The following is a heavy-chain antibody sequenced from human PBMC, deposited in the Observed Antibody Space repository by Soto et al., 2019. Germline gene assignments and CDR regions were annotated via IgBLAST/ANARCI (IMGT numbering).Heavy chain of an antibody. D-gene: IGHD2-2*01. J-gene: IGHJ6*02. CDR1: GGSISSGDYY. CDR3: ARDGGYCSSTSCSPHYYYGMDV. V-gene: IGHV4-30-4*01. CDR2: IYYSGST. Sequence: SETLSLTCTVSGGSISSGDYYWSWIRQPPGKGLEWIGYIYYSGSTYYNPSLKSRVTISVDTSKNQFSLKLSSVTAADTAVYYCARDGGYCSSTSCSPHYYYGMDVWGQGSTVTVSS.